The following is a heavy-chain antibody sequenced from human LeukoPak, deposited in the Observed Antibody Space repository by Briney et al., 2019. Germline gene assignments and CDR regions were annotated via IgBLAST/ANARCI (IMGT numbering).Heavy chain of an antibody. CDR1: GFTFSSYE. V-gene: IGHV3-7*01. J-gene: IGHJ4*02. Sequence: GGSLRLSCAASGFTFSSYEMNWVRQAPGKGLEWVANIKQDGSEKYYVDSVKGRFTISRDNAKNSLYLQMNSLRAEDTAVYYCARYYPFDYWGQGTLVTVSS. D-gene: IGHD3-10*01. CDR3: ARYYPFDY. CDR2: IKQDGSEK.